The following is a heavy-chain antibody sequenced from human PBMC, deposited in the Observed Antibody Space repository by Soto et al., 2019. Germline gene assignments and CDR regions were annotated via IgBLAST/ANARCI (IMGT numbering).Heavy chain of an antibody. Sequence: SETLSLTCTVSGGSISSNSYYWDWIRQPPGKGLEWIGSIYYSGATYYNPSLQSRVTISVDTSKNQFSLHLSSVTAADTAVYYCERHAASDSVWGNSNGNDYWGHGTLVTVSS. V-gene: IGHV4-39*01. CDR2: IYYSGAT. CDR1: GGSISSNSYY. D-gene: IGHD3-16*01. J-gene: IGHJ4*01. CDR3: ERHAASDSVWGNSNGNDY.